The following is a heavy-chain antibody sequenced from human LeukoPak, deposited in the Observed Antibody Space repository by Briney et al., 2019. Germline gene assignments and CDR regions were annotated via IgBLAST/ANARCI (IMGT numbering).Heavy chain of an antibody. Sequence: PGRSLRLSCAASGFSFHYYAMHWVRQAPGKGLEWVAVISYDGTNEYYADSVKGRLTISRDNSKNTLYMQMNGLRPEDTAVYYCARPIDNGSGSYYFPYWGQGTLVTVST. J-gene: IGHJ4*02. CDR2: ISYDGTNE. V-gene: IGHV3-30-3*01. CDR1: GFSFHYYA. D-gene: IGHD3-10*01. CDR3: ARPIDNGSGSYYFPY.